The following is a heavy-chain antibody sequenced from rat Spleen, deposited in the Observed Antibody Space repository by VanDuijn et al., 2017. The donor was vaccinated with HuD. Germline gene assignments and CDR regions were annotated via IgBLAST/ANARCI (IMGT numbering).Heavy chain of an antibody. Sequence: EVQLVESGGGLVQPGRSLKLSCAASGFTFSDYGMAWVRQAPKKGLDWVTTIIYDGSRTYYRDSVKGRFTISRDNAKSTLFLQMDSLRSEDTATYFCARRYDFDYWGQGVMVTVSS. V-gene: IGHV5-29*01. CDR1: GFTFSDYG. D-gene: IGHD1-11*01. CDR3: ARRYDFDY. J-gene: IGHJ2*01. CDR2: IIYDGSRT.